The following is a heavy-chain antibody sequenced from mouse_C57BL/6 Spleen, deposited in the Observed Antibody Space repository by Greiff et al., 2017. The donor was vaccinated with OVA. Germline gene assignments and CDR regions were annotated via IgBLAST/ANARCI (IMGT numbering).Heavy chain of an antibody. Sequence: EVNVVESGGGLVKPGGSLKLSCAASGFTFSSYAMSWVRQTPEKRLEWVATISDGGSYTYYPDNVKGRFTISRDNAKNNLYLQMSHLKSEDTAMYYCARDDDYEGAMDYWGQGTSVTVSS. J-gene: IGHJ4*01. CDR1: GFTFSSYA. D-gene: IGHD2-4*01. CDR3: ARDDDYEGAMDY. CDR2: ISDGGSYT. V-gene: IGHV5-4*01.